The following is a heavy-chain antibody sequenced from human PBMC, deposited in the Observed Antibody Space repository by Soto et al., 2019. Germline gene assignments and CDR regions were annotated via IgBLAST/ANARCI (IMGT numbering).Heavy chain of an antibody. CDR3: ARDANYHDTTVYYDVFDV. CDR1: GFTFSNYW. Sequence: DVQLMESGGGLVQPGGSLRLSCAASGFTFSNYWMAWVRQTPGKGLQWVVNIRKDGTVEHYLDSVEGRFSVSRDNARESLYLQMNSLRIEDTAVYYCARDANYHDTTVYYDVFDVWGQGTMVIVSS. J-gene: IGHJ3*01. CDR2: IRKDGTVE. V-gene: IGHV3-7*05. D-gene: IGHD3-22*01.